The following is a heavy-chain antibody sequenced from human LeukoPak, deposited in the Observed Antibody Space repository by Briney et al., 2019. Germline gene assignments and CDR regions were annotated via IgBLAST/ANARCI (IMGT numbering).Heavy chain of an antibody. CDR1: GFTFSSYA. CDR3: AKSYNGYESKPDY. Sequence: PGGSLRLSCAASGFTFSSYAMSWVRQAPGQGLEWVSGIYAGGGTTYYADSVKGRFTISRDNSKIALYLQMNSLRAEDTAVYYCAKSYNGYESKPDYWGQGTLVTVSS. CDR2: IYAGGGTT. D-gene: IGHD5-12*01. V-gene: IGHV3-23*01. J-gene: IGHJ4*02.